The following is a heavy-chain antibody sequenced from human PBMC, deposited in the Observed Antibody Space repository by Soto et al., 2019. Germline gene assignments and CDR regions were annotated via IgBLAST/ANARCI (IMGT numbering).Heavy chain of an antibody. Sequence: QVQLVQSGAEVKKPGASVKVSGKTSGYPFTSYGINWVRQAPGQGPEWMGWISANNGKTSYTQKFQGRVTMTTDTSTSTAYMELRSLRSDDTAVYYCARDRLIAVTGLLHYWGQGTLVTVSS. CDR1: GYPFTSYG. V-gene: IGHV1-18*01. CDR3: ARDRLIAVTGLLHY. J-gene: IGHJ4*02. CDR2: ISANNGKT. D-gene: IGHD6-19*01.